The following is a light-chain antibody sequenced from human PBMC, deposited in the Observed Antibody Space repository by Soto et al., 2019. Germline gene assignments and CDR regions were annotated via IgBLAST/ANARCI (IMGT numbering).Light chain of an antibody. J-gene: IGKJ1*01. CDR2: KAS. V-gene: IGKV1-5*03. CDR3: QQYNSYSPWT. Sequence: DIQMTQSPSTLSASVGDRVTVTCRASQSIDNWLAWYQQKPGKAPKLLIYKASTLESGVPSRFSGSGSGTDFTLTISSLQPDDFATYYCQQYNSYSPWTFGQGTKVE. CDR1: QSIDNW.